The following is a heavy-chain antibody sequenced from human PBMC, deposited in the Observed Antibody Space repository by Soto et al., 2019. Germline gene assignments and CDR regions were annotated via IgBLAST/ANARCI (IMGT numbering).Heavy chain of an antibody. CDR2: ISYDASNK. D-gene: IGHD6-19*01. Sequence: GGPLRLSCAASGFAFSSYAMHWVRRAPGKGLEWVAVISYDASNKYYADSVKGRFTISRDNSKKTMFLQMSSLRAEDTAVYYCARPFSSGWYGDFDYWGQGTLVTVSS. J-gene: IGHJ4*02. CDR3: ARPFSSGWYGDFDY. V-gene: IGHV3-30*04. CDR1: GFAFSSYA.